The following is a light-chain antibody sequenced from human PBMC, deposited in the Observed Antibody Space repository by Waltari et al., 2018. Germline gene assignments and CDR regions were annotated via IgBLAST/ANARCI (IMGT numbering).Light chain of an antibody. V-gene: IGKV1-39*01. Sequence: DIQMTQSPSSLSASVGDRVPITCQASQSIRSYLNWYQQKPGKAPKLLIYAASSLQSGVPSRFSGSGSGTDFTLTISSLQPEDFATYYCQQSYSTPKTFGQGTKVEIK. CDR1: QSIRSY. J-gene: IGKJ1*01. CDR3: QQSYSTPKT. CDR2: AAS.